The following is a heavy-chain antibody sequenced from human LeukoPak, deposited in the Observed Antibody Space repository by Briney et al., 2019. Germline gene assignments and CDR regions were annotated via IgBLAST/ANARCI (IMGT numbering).Heavy chain of an antibody. D-gene: IGHD5-12*01. CDR2: ISGSGGST. J-gene: IGHJ4*02. Sequence: GGSLRLSCAASGFIFSSSGMGWVRQTPGKGLGWVSGISGSGGSTYYADSVKGRFTISRDNSKNTLFLQMHSLRAEDTAVYYCAKAIVTTIKCWNYWGQGTLVAVSS. V-gene: IGHV3-23*01. CDR1: GFIFSSSG. CDR3: AKAIVTTIKCWNY.